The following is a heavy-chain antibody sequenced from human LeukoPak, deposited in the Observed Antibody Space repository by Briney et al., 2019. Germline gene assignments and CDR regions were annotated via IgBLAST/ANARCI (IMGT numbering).Heavy chain of an antibody. CDR2: LYSDGNT. D-gene: IGHD1-14*01. V-gene: IGHV3-53*01. Sequence: GGSLRLSCAASGFTVITHDMTWVRQAPGKGFEWVSVLYSDGNTKYADSVQGRFTISRDNSKNTLYLEMNSLSPDDTAVYYCARGVEPLAANTLAYWGQGTLVTVSS. J-gene: IGHJ4*02. CDR3: ARGVEPLAANTLAY. CDR1: GFTVITHD.